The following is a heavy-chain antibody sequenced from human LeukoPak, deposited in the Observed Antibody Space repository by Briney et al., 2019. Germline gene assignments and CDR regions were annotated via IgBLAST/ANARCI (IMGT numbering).Heavy chain of an antibody. CDR3: ARGYSSSWHYGDY. CDR2: INPNSGGT. D-gene: IGHD6-13*01. Sequence: ASVKVSCKASGYTFTGYYMHWVRQAPGQGLEWMGWINPNSGGTNYAQKFQGRVTMTRGTSISTAYMEPSRLRSDDTAVYYCARGYSSSWHYGDYWGQGTLVTVSS. V-gene: IGHV1-2*02. J-gene: IGHJ4*02. CDR1: GYTFTGYY.